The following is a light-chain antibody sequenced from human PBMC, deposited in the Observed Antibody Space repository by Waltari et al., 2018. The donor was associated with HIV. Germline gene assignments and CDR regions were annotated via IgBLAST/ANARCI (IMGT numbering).Light chain of an antibody. V-gene: IGLV2-11*01. CDR2: DVT. J-gene: IGLJ2*01. CDR3: CSYAGSYTFV. CDR1: LSDVGGYNY. Sequence: QSALTQPRSVSGSPGQSVTIPCTRTLSDVGGYNYVSWYQQHPGKAPKLMIYDVTKRPSVVPDRFSGSKSGNTASLTIAGLQAEDEADYYCCSYAGSYTFVFGGGTKVTVL.